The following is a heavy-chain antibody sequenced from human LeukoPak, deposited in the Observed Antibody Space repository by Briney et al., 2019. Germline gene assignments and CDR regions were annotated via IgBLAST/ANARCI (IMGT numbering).Heavy chain of an antibody. CDR2: ISGSGGST. CDR3: LGEWELLGDAFDI. D-gene: IGHD1-26*01. J-gene: IGHJ3*02. Sequence: GGSLRLSCAASGFTFSSYAMSWVRQAPGKGLEWVSAISGSGGSTYYADSVKGRFTISRDNSKNTLYLQMNSLRAEDTAVYYCLGEWELLGDAFDIWGQGTMVTVSS. CDR1: GFTFSSYA. V-gene: IGHV3-23*01.